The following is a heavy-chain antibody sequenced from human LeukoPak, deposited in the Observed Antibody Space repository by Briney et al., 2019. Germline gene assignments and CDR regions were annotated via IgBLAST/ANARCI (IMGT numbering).Heavy chain of an antibody. CDR3: VKVRGDGYKWQNSSGFDY. CDR2: MSYDGTSK. J-gene: IGHJ4*02. CDR1: GCTFSFYG. V-gene: IGHV3-30*18. D-gene: IGHD5-24*01. Sequence: GGSLRLSCAASGCTFSFYGMHWVRQAPGKGLEWVSVMSYDGTSKYYADSLKGRFIISRDNSENTLYLQMNSLRVGDTALYYCVKVRGDGYKWQNSSGFDYWGQGTLVTVSS.